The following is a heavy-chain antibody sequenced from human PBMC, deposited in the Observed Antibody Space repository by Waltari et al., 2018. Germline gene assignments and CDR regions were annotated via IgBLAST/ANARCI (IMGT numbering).Heavy chain of an antibody. CDR3: ARDRDVVVVGPEFGY. Sequence: QVQLVESGGGVVQPGKSLRLSCAASGVTFRSYAMHWVRQAPGKGLEWGAVVSYDGSNKYYADSVKGRFTISRDNSKNALYVQMNSLRIEDTAIYYCARDRDVVVVGPEFGYWGQGTLVTVSS. V-gene: IGHV3-30-3*01. J-gene: IGHJ4*02. D-gene: IGHD2-15*01. CDR2: VSYDGSNK. CDR1: GVTFRSYA.